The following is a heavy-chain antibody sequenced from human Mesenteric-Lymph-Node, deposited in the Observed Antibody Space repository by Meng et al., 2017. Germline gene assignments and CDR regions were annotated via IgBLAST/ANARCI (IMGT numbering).Heavy chain of an antibody. D-gene: IGHD3/OR15-3a*01. V-gene: IGHV1-8*01. CDR3: ARADSLYWYFDL. CDR1: GYTFTSYD. Sequence: ASVKVSCKASGYTFTSYDINWVRQATGQGLEWMGWMNPNSGNTGYAQKFQGRVTMTRNTSISTAYMELSSLRSEDTAVYYCARADSLYWYFDLWGRGTLVTVSS. CDR2: MNPNSGNT. J-gene: IGHJ2*01.